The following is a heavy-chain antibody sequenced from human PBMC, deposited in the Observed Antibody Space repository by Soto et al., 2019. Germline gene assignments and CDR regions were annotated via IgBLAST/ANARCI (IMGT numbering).Heavy chain of an antibody. CDR1: VFTVSSSY. Sequence: GGSLRLSCAASVFTVSSSYMSCVRHAPGNGLEWFSGIYSGDSTYYADSVKGRFTVSRDNSKNALYLQMNFLRPEDTAVYYCARDGLGGWLGAFDIWGQGTMVTVSS. J-gene: IGHJ3*02. CDR2: IYSGDST. V-gene: IGHV3-53*01. CDR3: ARDGLGGWLGAFDI. D-gene: IGHD3-16*01.